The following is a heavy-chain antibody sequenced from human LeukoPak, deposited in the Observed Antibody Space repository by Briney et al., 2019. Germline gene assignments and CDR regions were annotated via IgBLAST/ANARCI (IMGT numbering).Heavy chain of an antibody. Sequence: KPSETLSLTCAVYGGSFSGYYWSWIRQPPGKGLEWIGEINHSGSTNYNPSLKSRVTISVDTSKNQFSPKLSSVTAADTAVYYCARGYSYGYFYWGQGTLVTVSS. CDR1: GGSFSGYY. J-gene: IGHJ4*02. V-gene: IGHV4-34*01. CDR2: INHSGST. CDR3: ARGYSYGYFY. D-gene: IGHD5-18*01.